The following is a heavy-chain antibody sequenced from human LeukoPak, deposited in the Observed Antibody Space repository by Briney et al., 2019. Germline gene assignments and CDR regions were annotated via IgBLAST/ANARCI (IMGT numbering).Heavy chain of an antibody. D-gene: IGHD3-10*01. J-gene: IGHJ6*04. Sequence: SETLSLTCTVPGGSFSSGTYYWTWIRQPPGTGLEWIAYISYNENTNYNPSLKSRLTISLDTSSNQFSLRLSSVTAADTAVYYCAREASLVRGIFITRYGLDVWGRGTTVTVSS. V-gene: IGHV4-61*01. CDR3: AREASLVRGIFITRYGLDV. CDR2: ISYNENT. CDR1: GGSFSSGTYY.